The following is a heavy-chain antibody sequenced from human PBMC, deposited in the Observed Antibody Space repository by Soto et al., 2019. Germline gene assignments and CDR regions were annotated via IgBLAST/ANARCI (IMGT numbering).Heavy chain of an antibody. CDR3: ARYSASFNWFDP. D-gene: IGHD6-6*01. CDR2: AYPSGST. Sequence: SETLSLTCADSGDSISRDYYLAWIRQSPGKGLEWIGSAYPSGSTYYNPSVKSRVTMSLDMAQNQFSLTLTSVTAADTAIYYCARYSASFNWFDPWGQGTLVTVSS. CDR1: GDSISRDYY. J-gene: IGHJ5*02. V-gene: IGHV4-38-2*01.